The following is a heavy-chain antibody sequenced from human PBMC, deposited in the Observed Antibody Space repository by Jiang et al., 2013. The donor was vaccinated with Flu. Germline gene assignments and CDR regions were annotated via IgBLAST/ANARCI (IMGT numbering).Heavy chain of an antibody. J-gene: IGHJ2*01. Sequence: GAEVKKPGSSVKVSCKASGGTFSSYAISWVRQAPGQGLEWMGRIIPILGIANYAQKFQGRVTITADKSTSTAYMELSSLRSEDTAVYYCARAWGIAAAGDWYFDLWGLAPWSLSPQ. CDR2: IIPILGIA. CDR3: ARAWGIAAAGDWYFDL. CDR1: GGTFSSYA. V-gene: IGHV1-69*04. D-gene: IGHD6-13*01.